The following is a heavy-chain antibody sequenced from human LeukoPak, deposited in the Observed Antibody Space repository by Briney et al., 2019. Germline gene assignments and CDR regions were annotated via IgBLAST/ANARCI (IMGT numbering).Heavy chain of an antibody. D-gene: IGHD3-10*01. V-gene: IGHV3-30*18. Sequence: GSSLRLSCAASGFTFSSYDMHWVRQAPGKGLEWVAVISYGGSNKYYADPERGRFTIARDNSKNTLYLQMNSLRAEDTAVYYCAKDLMRDIWFGASWGQRTLFTVSS. J-gene: IGHJ5*02. CDR3: AKDLMRDIWFGAS. CDR2: ISYGGSNK. CDR1: GFTFSSYD.